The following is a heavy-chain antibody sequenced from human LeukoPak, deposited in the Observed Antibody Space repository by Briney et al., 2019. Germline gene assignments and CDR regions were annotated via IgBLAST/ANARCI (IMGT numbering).Heavy chain of an antibody. D-gene: IGHD3-22*01. CDR3: ARHYYDSSGYDAFDI. CDR1: GGSISSYY. Sequence: SETLSLTCTVSGGSISSYYWSWIRQPPGKGLEWIGYMYYSGLTNYNPSLKSRVTISVDTSKNQFSLKLRSVTAADTAVYYCARHYYDSSGYDAFDIWGQGTMVTVSS. J-gene: IGHJ3*02. V-gene: IGHV4-59*08. CDR2: MYYSGLT.